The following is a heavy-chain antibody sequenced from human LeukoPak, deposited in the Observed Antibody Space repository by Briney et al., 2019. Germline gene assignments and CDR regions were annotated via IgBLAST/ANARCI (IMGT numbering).Heavy chain of an antibody. V-gene: IGHV4-61*10. D-gene: IGHD1-26*01. Sequence: MPSETLSLTCTVSGGSISSGSYYWSWIRQPAGKGLEWIGRIYYSGSTNYNPSLKSRVTISVDTSKDQFSLKLSSVTAADTAVYYCARDREIVGASDAFDIWGQGTMVTVSS. J-gene: IGHJ3*02. CDR3: ARDREIVGASDAFDI. CDR1: GGSISSGSYY. CDR2: IYYSGST.